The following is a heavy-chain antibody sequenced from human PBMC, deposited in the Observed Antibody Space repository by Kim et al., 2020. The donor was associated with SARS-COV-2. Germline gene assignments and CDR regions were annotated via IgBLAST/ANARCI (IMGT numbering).Heavy chain of an antibody. D-gene: IGHD3-3*01. Sequence: SETLSLTCTVSGGSISSYYWSWIRQPPGKGLEWIGYIYYSGSTNYNPSLESRVTISVDTSKNQFSLKLSSVTAADTAVYYCARGLRITIFGVVIIPGAF. CDR1: GGSISSYY. V-gene: IGHV4-59*01. J-gene: IGHJ3*01. CDR3: ARGLRITIFGVVIIPGAF. CDR2: IYYSGST.